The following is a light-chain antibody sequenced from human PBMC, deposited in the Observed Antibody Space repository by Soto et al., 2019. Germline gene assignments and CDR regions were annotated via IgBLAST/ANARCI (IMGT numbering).Light chain of an antibody. J-gene: IGKJ4*01. CDR3: QQYNNWPIT. V-gene: IGKV3-15*01. CDR1: QSISSN. Sequence: ETVMTQSPATLSVSPGERATLSCRASQSISSNLAWFQQKPGQAPRLLIYDASTMATGFPARFSGSGSGTELTLTISSLQSEDFAVYYCQQYNNWPITFCGGTKVESK. CDR2: DAS.